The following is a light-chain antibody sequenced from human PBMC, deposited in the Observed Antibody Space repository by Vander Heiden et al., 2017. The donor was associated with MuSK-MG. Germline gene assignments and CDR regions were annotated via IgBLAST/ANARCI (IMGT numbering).Light chain of an antibody. V-gene: IGKV3-20*01. J-gene: IGKJ5*01. CDR1: RSFSSSY. Sequence: EIVLTQSPGTLSLSPGEGATLSCRASRSFSSSYFAWFQQKPGQAPRLLIYGTSSRATGIADRFSGSGSGTDFTLTISRLEPEDFAVYYCQHYGSSLGAFGQGTQMEIK. CDR2: GTS. CDR3: QHYGSSLGA.